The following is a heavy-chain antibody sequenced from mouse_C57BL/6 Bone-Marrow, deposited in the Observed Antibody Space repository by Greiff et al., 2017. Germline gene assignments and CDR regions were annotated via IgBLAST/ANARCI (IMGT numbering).Heavy chain of an antibody. CDR2: ISYDGSN. Sequence: EVKLVESGPGLVKPSQSLSLTCSVPGYSITSGYYWNWIRQFPGNKLEWMGYISYDGSNNHNPSLKNRISITRDTSKKQFFLKLNSLTTEDTATYYGAREGITTVVAPYFDYWGQGTTLTVSS. D-gene: IGHD1-1*01. CDR3: AREGITTVVAPYFDY. J-gene: IGHJ2*01. V-gene: IGHV3-6*01. CDR1: GYSITSGYY.